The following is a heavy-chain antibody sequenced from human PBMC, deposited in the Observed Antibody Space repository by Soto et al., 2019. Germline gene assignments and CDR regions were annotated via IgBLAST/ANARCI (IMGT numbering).Heavy chain of an antibody. J-gene: IGHJ5*02. CDR3: ARDGFCTSTTCRVGNWFDP. CDR2: INHRGST. D-gene: IGHD2-2*01. Sequence: SETLSLTCVVYGGSFSGYYWSLIRQSPGKGLEWIGGINHRGSTNYNPSLESRVTISVDTSRNQLSLKLPSVTAADTAMYYCARDGFCTSTTCRVGNWFDPWGEGTPVTVSS. V-gene: IGHV4-34*01. CDR1: GGSFSGYY.